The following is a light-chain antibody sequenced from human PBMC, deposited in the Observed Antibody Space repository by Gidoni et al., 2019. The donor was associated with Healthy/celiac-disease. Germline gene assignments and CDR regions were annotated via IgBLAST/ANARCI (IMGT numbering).Light chain of an antibody. V-gene: IGLV3-21*03. CDR1: NIGSKS. CDR3: QVWDSSSDHLYV. J-gene: IGLJ1*01. CDR2: DDS. Sequence: SYVLTQPPSVSVAPGKTARITCGGNNIGSKSVHWYQQKPGQAPVLVVYDDSDRPSGIPERFSGSNSGDEADYYCQVWDSSSDHLYVFGTGTKVTVL.